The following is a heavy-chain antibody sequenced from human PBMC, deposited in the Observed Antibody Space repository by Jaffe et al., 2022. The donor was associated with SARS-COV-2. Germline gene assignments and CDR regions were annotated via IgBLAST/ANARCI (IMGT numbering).Heavy chain of an antibody. CDR2: ISYDGSNK. Sequence: QVQLVESGGGVVQPGRSLRLSCAASGFTFSSYGMHWVRQAPGKGLEWVAVISYDGSNKYYADSVKGRFTISRDNSKNTLYLQMNSLRAEDTAVYYCAKDKVGATTPDYWGQGTLVTVSS. CDR1: GFTFSSYG. J-gene: IGHJ4*02. D-gene: IGHD1-26*01. CDR3: AKDKVGATTPDY. V-gene: IGHV3-30*18.